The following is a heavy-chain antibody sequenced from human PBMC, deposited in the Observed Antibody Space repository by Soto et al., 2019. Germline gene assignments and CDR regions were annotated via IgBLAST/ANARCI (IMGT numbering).Heavy chain of an antibody. Sequence: GGSLRLSCSASGFTFSSYAMHWVRQAPGKGLEYVSAISSNGGSTYYADSVKGRFTISRDNSKNTLYLQMNSLRAEDTAVYYCAKDLYEVDCSGGSCYSGIDYWGQGTLVTVSS. J-gene: IGHJ4*02. CDR1: GFTFSSYA. V-gene: IGHV3-64*04. CDR2: ISSNGGST. CDR3: AKDLYEVDCSGGSCYSGIDY. D-gene: IGHD2-15*01.